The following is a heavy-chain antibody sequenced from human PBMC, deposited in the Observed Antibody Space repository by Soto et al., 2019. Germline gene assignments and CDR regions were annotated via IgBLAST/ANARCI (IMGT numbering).Heavy chain of an antibody. D-gene: IGHD3-9*01. J-gene: IGHJ4*02. CDR3: ATTKGLVLRYFDWPSEDFDY. CDR1: GGTFSGYA. CDR2: IIPIFGTA. Sequence: SVKVSCKASGGTFSGYAISWVRQAPGQGLEWMGGIIPIFGTANYAQKFQGRVTITADKSTSTAYMELSSLRSEDTAVYYCATTKGLVLRYFDWPSEDFDYWGQGTLVTVSS. V-gene: IGHV1-69*06.